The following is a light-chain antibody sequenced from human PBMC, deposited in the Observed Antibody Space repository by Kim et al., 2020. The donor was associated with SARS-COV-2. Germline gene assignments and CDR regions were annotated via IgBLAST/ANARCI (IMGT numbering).Light chain of an antibody. CDR2: DVS. Sequence: QSALTLPASVSGSPGQSITISCTGTSSDVGGYNYVSWYQQHPGKAPKLMIYDVSNRPSGVSNRFSGSKSGNTASLTISGLQAEDEADYYCSSYTSSSTVFGGGTQLTVL. CDR3: SSYTSSSTV. J-gene: IGLJ2*01. V-gene: IGLV2-14*03. CDR1: SSDVGGYNY.